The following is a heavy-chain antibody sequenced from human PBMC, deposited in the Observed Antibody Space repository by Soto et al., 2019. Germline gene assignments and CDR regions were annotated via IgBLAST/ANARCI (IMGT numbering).Heavy chain of an antibody. CDR1: GFTFSNHG. V-gene: IGHV3-33*01. Sequence: QVQLVASGGGVVQPGKSLRLSCAASGFTFSNHGMHWVRQAPGKGLEWVAVIWYEGSNQYNADSVKGRFTISRDNSKDTLYPQMNSLMAEDTAGYDGASECPSGCRGDFDYWGQGSLVTVSS. CDR3: ASECPSGCRGDFDY. D-gene: IGHD3-10*01. CDR2: IWYEGSNQ. J-gene: IGHJ4*02.